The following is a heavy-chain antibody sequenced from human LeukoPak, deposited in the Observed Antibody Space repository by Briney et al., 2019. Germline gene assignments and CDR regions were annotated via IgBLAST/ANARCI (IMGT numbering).Heavy chain of an antibody. CDR1: GYTFTSYW. CDR2: IYPGDSDT. D-gene: IGHD3-22*01. CDR3: ARSSDSSGFYDYFDY. J-gene: IGHJ4*02. V-gene: IGHV5-51*01. Sequence: GESLKISCEGSGYTFTSYWIGWVRQMPGKGLEWVAIIYPGDSDTIYSPSFQGQFTISADNSISTAYLQWSSLKASDSAMYYCARSSDSSGFYDYFDYWGQGTLVTVSS.